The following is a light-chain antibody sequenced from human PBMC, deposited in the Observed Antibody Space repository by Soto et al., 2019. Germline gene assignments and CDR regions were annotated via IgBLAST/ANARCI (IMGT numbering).Light chain of an antibody. J-gene: IGLJ2*01. CDR3: QAWAGSTDVV. CDR2: DDT. CDR1: NIGGKS. Sequence: SYELTQPPSVSVAPGQTATITCGGDNIGGKSVHWCQQKAGQAPVLVVYDDTDRPPGIPARFSGSKSTTTATLTISSAEAGDEADYYCQAWAGSTDVVFGGGTKLTVL. V-gene: IGLV3-21*02.